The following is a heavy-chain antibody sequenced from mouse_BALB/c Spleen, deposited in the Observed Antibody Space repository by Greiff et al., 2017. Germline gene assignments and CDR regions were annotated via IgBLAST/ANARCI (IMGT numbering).Heavy chain of an antibody. CDR3: ARHWDGGFAY. D-gene: IGHD4-1*01. CDR2: INPSTGYT. CDR1: GYTFTSYW. Sequence: QVQLQQSGAELAKPGASVKMSCKASGYTFTSYWMHWVKQRPGQGLEWIGYINPSTGYTEYNQKFKDKATLTADKSSSTAYMQLSSLTSEDSAVYYCARHWDGGFAYWGQGTLVTVSA. J-gene: IGHJ3*01. V-gene: IGHV1-7*01.